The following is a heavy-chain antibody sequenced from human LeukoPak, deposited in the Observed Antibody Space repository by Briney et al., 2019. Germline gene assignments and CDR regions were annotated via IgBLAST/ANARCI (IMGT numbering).Heavy chain of an antibody. CDR1: GGTFSSYA. D-gene: IGHD6-13*01. V-gene: IGHV1-69*04. J-gene: IGHJ4*02. CDR2: IIPILGIA. Sequence: SVKVSCKASGGTFSSYAISWVRQAPGQGLEWMGGIIPILGIANYAQKFQGRVTITADKSTSTAYMELSSLRSEDTAVYYCARDREGIAAAASDYWGQGTLVTVSS. CDR3: ARDREGIAAAASDY.